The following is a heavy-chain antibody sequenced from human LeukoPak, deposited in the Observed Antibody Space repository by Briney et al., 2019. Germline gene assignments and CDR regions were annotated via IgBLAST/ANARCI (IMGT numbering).Heavy chain of an antibody. CDR3: ARGLPYDSSGYYYAPFDY. J-gene: IGHJ4*02. V-gene: IGHV4-59*01. CDR2: IYYSGST. D-gene: IGHD3-22*01. Sequence: SETLSLTCTVSGGSISSYYWSWIRQPPGKGLEWIGYIYYSGSTNYNPSLKSRVTISVDTSKNQFSLKLSSVTAADTAVYYCARGLPYDSSGYYYAPFDYWGQGTLVTVSS. CDR1: GGSISSYY.